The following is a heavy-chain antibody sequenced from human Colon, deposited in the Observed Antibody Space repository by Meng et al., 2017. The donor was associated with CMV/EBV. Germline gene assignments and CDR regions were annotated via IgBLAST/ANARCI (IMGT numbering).Heavy chain of an antibody. D-gene: IGHD3-16*01. CDR1: TVSSYA. J-gene: IGHJ4*02. CDR2: FIPILNMA. V-gene: IGHV1-69*10. Sequence: TVSSYAISWVRQAPGQGLEWVGGFIPILNMANYAQKFQGRVTITADKSTTTAYMELSSLRSEDTAVYYCARDRLRLGELYLYLDLESWGQGTLVTVSS. CDR3: ARDRLRLGELYLYLDLES.